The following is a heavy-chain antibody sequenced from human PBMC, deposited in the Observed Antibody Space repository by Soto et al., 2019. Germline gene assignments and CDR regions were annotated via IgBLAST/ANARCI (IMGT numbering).Heavy chain of an antibody. D-gene: IGHD2-2*01. CDR2: IYYSGST. J-gene: IGHJ4*02. V-gene: IGHV4-30-4*01. CDR3: ARLGRYQMGIFDY. Sequence: SETLSLTCTVSGGSISSGDYYWSWIRQPPGKGLEWIGYIYYSGSTYYNPSLKSRVTISVDTSKNQFSLKLSSVTAADTALYYCARLGRYQMGIFDYWGQGTLVTVSS. CDR1: GGSISSGDYY.